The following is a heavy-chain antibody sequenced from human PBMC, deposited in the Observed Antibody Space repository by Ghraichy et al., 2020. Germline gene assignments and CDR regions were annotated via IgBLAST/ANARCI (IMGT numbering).Heavy chain of an antibody. V-gene: IGHV3-21*01. CDR3: AREGSGTSGDFDY. D-gene: IGHD1-7*01. Sequence: LSLTCAASGFTFSSYSMNWVRQAPGKGLEWVSSISSSSSYIYYADSVKGRFTISRDNAKNSLYLQMNSLRAEDTAVYYCAREGSGTSGDFDYWGQGTLVTVSS. CDR2: ISSSSSYI. CDR1: GFTFSSYS. J-gene: IGHJ4*02.